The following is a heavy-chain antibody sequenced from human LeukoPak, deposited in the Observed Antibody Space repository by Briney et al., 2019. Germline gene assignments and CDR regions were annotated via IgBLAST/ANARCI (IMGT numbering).Heavy chain of an antibody. J-gene: IGHJ4*02. CDR1: GGSISSYY. CDR2: TYYSGST. V-gene: IGHV4-59*08. D-gene: IGHD4-17*01. CDR3: ARHGTASVYGDSIDY. Sequence: SETLSLTCTVSGGSISSYYWSWIRQPPGKGLEWIGYTYYSGSTYYNPSLKSRVTISVDTSKNQFSLKLSSVTAADTAVYYCARHGTASVYGDSIDYWGQGTLVTVSS.